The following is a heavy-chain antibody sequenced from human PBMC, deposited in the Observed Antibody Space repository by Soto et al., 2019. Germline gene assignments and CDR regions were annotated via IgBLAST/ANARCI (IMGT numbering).Heavy chain of an antibody. CDR3: ARGSINNDFWSGYYKGYYYGMDV. V-gene: IGHV1-8*01. J-gene: IGHJ6*02. CDR2: MNPNSGNT. Sequence: GASVKVSCKASGSTFTSYDINWVRQATGQGLEWMGWMNPNSGNTGYAQKFQGRVTMTRNTSISTAYMELSSLRSEDTAVYYCARGSINNDFWSGYYKGYYYGMDVWGQGTTVTVSS. D-gene: IGHD3-3*01. CDR1: GSTFTSYD.